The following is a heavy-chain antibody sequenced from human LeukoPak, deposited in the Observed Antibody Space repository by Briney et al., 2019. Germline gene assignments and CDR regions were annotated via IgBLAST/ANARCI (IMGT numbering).Heavy chain of an antibody. V-gene: IGHV3-30-3*01. D-gene: IGHD6-19*01. CDR2: ISYDGSNK. J-gene: IGHJ4*02. CDR1: GFTFSSYA. CDR3: ASVSSSGWYYFDY. Sequence: GRSLRLSCAASGFTFSSYAMHWVRQAPGKGLEWVAVISYDGSNKYYADSVKGRFTISRDNSKNTLYLQMNSLRAEDTAVYYCASVSSSGWYYFDYWDQGTLVTVSS.